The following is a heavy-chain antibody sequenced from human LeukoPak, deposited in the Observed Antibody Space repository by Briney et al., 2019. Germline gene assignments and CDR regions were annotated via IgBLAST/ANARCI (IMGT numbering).Heavy chain of an antibody. D-gene: IGHD4-23*01. CDR2: IYYSGST. V-gene: IGHV4-30-4*08. CDR3: ARDTGGGNPLYFDY. Sequence: SETLSLTCTVSGGSISGSSYYWGWIRQPPGKGLEWIGYIYYSGSTYYNPSLKSRVTISVDTSKNQFSLKLSSVTAADTAVYYCARDTGGGNPLYFDYWGQGTLVTVSS. J-gene: IGHJ4*02. CDR1: GGSISGSSYY.